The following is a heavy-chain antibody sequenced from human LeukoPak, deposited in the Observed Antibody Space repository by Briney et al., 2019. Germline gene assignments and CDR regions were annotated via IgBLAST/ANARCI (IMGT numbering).Heavy chain of an antibody. Sequence: GGSLRLSCAASGFTFSSYWMHWVRQAPGQGLVWVSRINSDGSSTSYADSVKGRFTISRDNAKNTLYLQMNSLRAEDTAVYYCARVEGSYYALVKPDNYYFDYWGQGTLVTVSS. J-gene: IGHJ4*02. CDR2: INSDGSST. CDR1: GFTFSSYW. D-gene: IGHD1-26*01. V-gene: IGHV3-74*01. CDR3: ARVEGSYYALVKPDNYYFDY.